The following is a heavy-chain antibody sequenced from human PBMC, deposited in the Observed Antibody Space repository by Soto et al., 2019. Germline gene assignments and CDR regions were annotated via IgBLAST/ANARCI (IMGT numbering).Heavy chain of an antibody. J-gene: IGHJ6*02. CDR3: AKWEGLGSDYYYYAMDV. CDR1: GGPISSGCYY. Sequence: PSETLSLTCTVSGGPISSGCYYWTWIRQHPGKGLEWIAYIYHSGYTFYNPSLKSRVTMSVDTSKNQFSLKLRSVTAADTAVYYCAKWEGLGSDYYYYAMDVWGQGTTVTVS. D-gene: IGHD1-26*01. V-gene: IGHV4-31*03. CDR2: IYHSGYT.